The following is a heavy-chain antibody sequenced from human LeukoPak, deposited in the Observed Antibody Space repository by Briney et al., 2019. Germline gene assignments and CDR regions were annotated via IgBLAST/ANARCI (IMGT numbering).Heavy chain of an antibody. V-gene: IGHV3-48*03. Sequence: PGGSLRLSCAASGFTFSSYEMNWVRQAPGKGLEWVSYISSSGSTIYYADSVKGRFTISRDNAKNSLYLQMNSLRAEDTAVYYCARDGSGPLFDYWGQGTLVTVSS. CDR3: ARDGSGPLFDY. CDR2: ISSSGSTI. CDR1: GFTFSSYE. D-gene: IGHD2-15*01. J-gene: IGHJ4*02.